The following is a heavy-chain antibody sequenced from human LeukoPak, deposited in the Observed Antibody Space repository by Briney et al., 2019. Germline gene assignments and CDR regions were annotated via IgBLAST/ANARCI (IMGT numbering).Heavy chain of an antibody. CDR3: ARARLAVAGTDWFDP. Sequence: GSSVKVSCKASGGTFSSYAISWVRQAPGQGLEWMGGIIPIFGTANYAQKFQGRVTITTDESTSTAYMELSSLRSEDTAVYYCARARLAVAGTDWFDPWGQGTLVTVSS. CDR2: IIPIFGTA. V-gene: IGHV1-69*05. J-gene: IGHJ5*02. D-gene: IGHD6-19*01. CDR1: GGTFSSYA.